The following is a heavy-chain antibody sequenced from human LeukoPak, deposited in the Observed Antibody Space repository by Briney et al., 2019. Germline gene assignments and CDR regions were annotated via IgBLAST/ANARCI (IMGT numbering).Heavy chain of an antibody. CDR2: ISYDGSNK. V-gene: IGHV3-30*04. Sequence: GRSLRLSCAASGLTFSGHAMHWVRQAPGKGLEWVAVISYDGSNKYYADSVKGRFTISRDNSKNTLYLQMNSLRAEDTAVYYCAKDRCSNGIGCLYYYMDVWGKGTTVTISS. J-gene: IGHJ6*03. D-gene: IGHD2-8*01. CDR1: GLTFSGHA. CDR3: AKDRCSNGIGCLYYYMDV.